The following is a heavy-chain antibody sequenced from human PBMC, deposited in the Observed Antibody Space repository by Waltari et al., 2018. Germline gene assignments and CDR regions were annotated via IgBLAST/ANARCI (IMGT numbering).Heavy chain of an antibody. Sequence: QVQLQASGPGLVKPSETLSLTCTVSGGSISSYYWSCLLQPAGKGLEWIGRIYTSGSTNYNPSLKSRVTMSVDTSKNQFSLKLSSVTAADTAVYYCARGIAITPYYYYYYMDVWGKGTTVTVSS. V-gene: IGHV4-4*07. J-gene: IGHJ6*03. D-gene: IGHD2-21*01. CDR2: IYTSGST. CDR1: GGSISSYY. CDR3: ARGIAITPYYYYYYMDV.